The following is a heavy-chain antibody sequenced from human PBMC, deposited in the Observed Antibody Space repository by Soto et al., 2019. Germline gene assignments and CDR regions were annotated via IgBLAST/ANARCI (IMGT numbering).Heavy chain of an antibody. D-gene: IGHD2-15*01. Sequence: SETLSLTCAVSGGSISSSNWWSWVRQHPGKGLEWIGSMYYSGSTYYSPSLKSRVTISVDTSKNQLLLRLTSVTAADTAVYYCARHDLLSGGWFDPWGQGTLVTVSS. CDR2: MYYSGST. CDR1: GGSISSSNW. V-gene: IGHV4-4*02. CDR3: ARHDLLSGGWFDP. J-gene: IGHJ5*02.